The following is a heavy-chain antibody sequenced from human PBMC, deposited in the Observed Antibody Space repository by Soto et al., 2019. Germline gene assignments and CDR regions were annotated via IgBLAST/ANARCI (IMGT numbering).Heavy chain of an antibody. D-gene: IGHD6-13*01. V-gene: IGHV1-3*01. CDR3: ARSSSWYVLDY. J-gene: IGHJ4*02. CDR2: INAGNGNT. Sequence: QVQLVQSGAEVKKPGASVKVSCKASGYTFTSYAMHWVHQAPGQRLEWMGWINAGNGNTKYSQKFQGRVTITRDTSASTAYMELSRLRSEDTAVYYCARSSSWYVLDYWGQGTLVTVSS. CDR1: GYTFTSYA.